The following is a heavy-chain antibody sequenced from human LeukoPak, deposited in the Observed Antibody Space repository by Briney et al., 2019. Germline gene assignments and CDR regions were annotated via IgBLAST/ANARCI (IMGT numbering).Heavy chain of an antibody. CDR3: ARDRYSSGWHDY. D-gene: IGHD6-19*01. J-gene: IGHJ4*02. CDR1: GGSISSGGYY. V-gene: IGHV4-61*08. Sequence: SETLSLTCTVSGGSISSGGYYWSWIRQHPGKGLEWIGYIYYSGSTNYNPSLKSRVTISVDTSKNQFSLKLSSVTAADTAVYYCARDRYSSGWHDYWGQGTLVTVSS. CDR2: IYYSGST.